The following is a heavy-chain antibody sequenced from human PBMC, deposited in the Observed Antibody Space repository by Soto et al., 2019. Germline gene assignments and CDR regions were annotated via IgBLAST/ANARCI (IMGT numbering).Heavy chain of an antibody. Sequence: ASVKVSCKASGYNLITHYMHWVRQAPGQGPEWMGVINPSTGDTSYAQKFQGRVTMARDTYTSTVYMELSNLRYDDTAVYFCARDFGEVSTTWVGYLEFWGQGXPVTVSS. CDR2: INPSTGDT. D-gene: IGHD3-3*01. CDR1: GYNLITHY. CDR3: ARDFGEVSTTWVGYLEF. V-gene: IGHV1-46*01. J-gene: IGHJ4*02.